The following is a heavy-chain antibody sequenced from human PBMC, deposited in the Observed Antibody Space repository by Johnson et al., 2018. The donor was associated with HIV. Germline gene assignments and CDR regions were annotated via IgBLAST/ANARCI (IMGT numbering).Heavy chain of an antibody. Sequence: VQLVESGGGVVRPGGSLRLSCAASGFTFSTYAMHWVRQAPGKGLEWVANIKQDGSEKYYVDSVKGRFTISRDNAKNSLYLQMNSLRAEDTAVYYCAKGGYSYGNAFDIWGQGTMVTVSS. CDR1: GFTFSTYA. D-gene: IGHD5-18*01. V-gene: IGHV3-7*03. CDR3: AKGGYSYGNAFDI. J-gene: IGHJ3*02. CDR2: IKQDGSEK.